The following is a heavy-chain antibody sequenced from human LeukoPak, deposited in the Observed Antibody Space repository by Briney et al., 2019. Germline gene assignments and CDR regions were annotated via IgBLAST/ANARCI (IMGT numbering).Heavy chain of an antibody. Sequence: ASVKVPCKASGGTFSSYAISWVRQAPGQGLEWMGGIIPIFGTANYAQKFQGRVTITTDESTSTAYMELSSLRSEDTAVYYCAGSPRYYDSSGYRVYYFDYWGQGTLVTVSS. D-gene: IGHD3-22*01. CDR3: AGSPRYYDSSGYRVYYFDY. V-gene: IGHV1-69*05. CDR2: IIPIFGTA. CDR1: GGTFSSYA. J-gene: IGHJ4*02.